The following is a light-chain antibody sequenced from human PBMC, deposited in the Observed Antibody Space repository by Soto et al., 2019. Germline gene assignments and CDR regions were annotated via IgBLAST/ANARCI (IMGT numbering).Light chain of an antibody. J-gene: IGLJ2*01. Sequence: QSVLTQPPSASGTPGLRVTFSCSGSSSNMGSNPVSWYQLLPGTAPKLLIYDNERPSGAPDRFSGSKSGTSASLAISGLQSEDEADYYCAAWDASLNGVVFGGGTQLTVL. V-gene: IGLV1-44*01. CDR3: AAWDASLNGVV. CDR2: DN. CDR1: SSNMGSNP.